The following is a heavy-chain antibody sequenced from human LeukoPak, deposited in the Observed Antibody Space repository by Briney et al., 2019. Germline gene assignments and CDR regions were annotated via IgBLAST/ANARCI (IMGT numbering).Heavy chain of an antibody. J-gene: IGHJ4*02. CDR1: GGSISSSSYY. CDR3: ARIPLLGYSYGSTDY. V-gene: IGHV4-39*01. Sequence: SETLSLTCTVSGGSISSSSYYWGWIRQPPGKGLEWIGSIYYSGSTYYNPSLKSRVTISVDTSKNQSSLKLSSVTAADTAVYYCARIPLLGYSYGSTDYWGQGTLVTVSS. D-gene: IGHD5-18*01. CDR2: IYYSGST.